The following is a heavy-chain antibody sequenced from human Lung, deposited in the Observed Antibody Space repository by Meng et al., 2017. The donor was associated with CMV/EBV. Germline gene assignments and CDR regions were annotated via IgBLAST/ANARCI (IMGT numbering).Heavy chain of an antibody. V-gene: IGHV4-39*07. CDR3: ARVRDVVLVFTTLAFDI. Sequence: SETLSLTCTVSGGSISSSSYYWVWIRQPPGKGLEWIGTIFYSGTTYYNPSLKSRVTISVESSNKDFSLTLNSVTAADTAVYCCARVRDVVLVFTTLAFDIWXQGTXVTVSS. CDR2: IFYSGTT. CDR1: GGSISSSSYY. J-gene: IGHJ3*02. D-gene: IGHD2-15*01.